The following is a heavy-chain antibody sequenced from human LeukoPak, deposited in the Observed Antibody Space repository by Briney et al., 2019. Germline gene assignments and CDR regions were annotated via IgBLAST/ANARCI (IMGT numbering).Heavy chain of an antibody. J-gene: IGHJ4*02. CDR3: ARHRRGQQLAPPPPFFDY. CDR2: INHSGST. CDR1: GGSFSGYY. D-gene: IGHD6-13*01. V-gene: IGHV4-34*01. Sequence: PSETLSLTCAVYGGSFSGYYWSWIRQPPGKGLEWIGEINHSGSTNYNPSLKSRVTISVDASKNQFSLKLSSVTAADTAVYYCARHRRGQQLAPPPPFFDYWGQGTLVTVSS.